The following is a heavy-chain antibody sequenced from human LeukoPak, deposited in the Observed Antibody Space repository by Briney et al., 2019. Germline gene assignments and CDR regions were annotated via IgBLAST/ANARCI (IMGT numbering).Heavy chain of an antibody. Sequence: GGSLRLSCAASGFTVSSNYMSWVRQAPGKGLEWVSVIYSGGSTYYADSVKGRSTISRDNSKNTLYLQMNSLRAEDTAVYYCARAVGSGSFQTYYYYMDVWGKGTTVTISS. CDR3: ARAVGSGSFQTYYYYMDV. V-gene: IGHV3-53*01. J-gene: IGHJ6*03. D-gene: IGHD3-10*01. CDR2: IYSGGST. CDR1: GFTVSSNY.